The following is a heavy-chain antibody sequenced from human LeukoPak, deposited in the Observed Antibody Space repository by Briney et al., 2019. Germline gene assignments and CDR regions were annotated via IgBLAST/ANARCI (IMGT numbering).Heavy chain of an antibody. CDR2: ISGSGANT. D-gene: IGHD6-13*01. CDR3: ARNSPAAAAGFDP. Sequence: PGGSLRLSCAASGFTFSSYAITWVRQAPGKGLEWVSAISGSGANTYYAGSVNGRFTISRDNSKNTLYLQMNSLRAEDTAVYYCARNSPAAAAGFDPWGQGTLVTVSS. V-gene: IGHV3-23*01. J-gene: IGHJ5*02. CDR1: GFTFSSYA.